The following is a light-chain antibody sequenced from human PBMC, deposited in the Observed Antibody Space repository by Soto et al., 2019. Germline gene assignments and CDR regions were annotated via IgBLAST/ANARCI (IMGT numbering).Light chain of an antibody. CDR3: QSYDRSLNGWV. V-gene: IGLV1-40*01. J-gene: IGLJ3*02. CDR1: RSNIGADYV. Sequence: QSVLTQPPSVSGAPGLTVTISCAGSRSNIGADYVVHWYQHFPGSAPKLLIYGDSHRPSGVPDRFSGSKSGTSASLAITGLQAEDEGDYYCQSYDRSLNGWVFGGGTKLTVL. CDR2: GDS.